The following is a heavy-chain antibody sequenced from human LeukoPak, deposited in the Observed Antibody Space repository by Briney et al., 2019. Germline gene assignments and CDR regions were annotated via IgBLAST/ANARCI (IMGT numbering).Heavy chain of an antibody. V-gene: IGHV3-21*04. CDR2: ISSSSSYI. CDR3: ARGPQWLVPYFDY. J-gene: IGHJ4*02. CDR1: GFTFSSYS. D-gene: IGHD6-19*01. Sequence: GGSLRLYCAASGFTFSSYSMNWVRQAPGKGLEWVSSISSSSSYIYYADSVKGRFTISRDNAKNSLYLQMNSLRAEDTAVYYCARGPQWLVPYFDYWGQGTLVTVSS.